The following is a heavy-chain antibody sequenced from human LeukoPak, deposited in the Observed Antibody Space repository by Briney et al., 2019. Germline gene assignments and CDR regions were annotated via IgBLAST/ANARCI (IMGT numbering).Heavy chain of an antibody. CDR1: GYTFTSYY. D-gene: IGHD6-13*01. Sequence: ASVKVSCKASGYTFTSYYMHWVRQAPGQGLEWMGIINPSGGSTSYAQKFQRRVTMTRDMSTSTVYMELSSLRSEDTAIYYCAREGRGVPGAIAAVKGFDYWGQGTLVTVSS. CDR2: INPSGGST. V-gene: IGHV1-46*01. CDR3: AREGRGVPGAIAAVKGFDY. J-gene: IGHJ4*02.